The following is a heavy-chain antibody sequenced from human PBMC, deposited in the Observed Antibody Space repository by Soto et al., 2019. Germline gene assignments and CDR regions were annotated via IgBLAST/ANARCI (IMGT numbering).Heavy chain of an antibody. CDR3: ARQGFGELHGHVDV. D-gene: IGHD3-10*01. CDR2: MGYNGFT. V-gene: IGHV4-59*08. Sequence: QVQLQESGPGLVKPSETLSLTCTISGGPMNNYYCSWFRQPRGQGLEWIGYMGYNGFTRYNPSLRSRVAISLDTAKNQFSLNMSSVTAADTALYYCARQGFGELHGHVDVCGQGITVTVSS. J-gene: IGHJ6*02. CDR1: GGPMNNYY.